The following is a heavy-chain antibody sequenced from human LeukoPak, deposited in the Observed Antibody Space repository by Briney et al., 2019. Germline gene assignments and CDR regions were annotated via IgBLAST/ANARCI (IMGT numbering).Heavy chain of an antibody. Sequence: PGGSLRLSCAASGFTFSNYWMSWVRQAPGKGLEWVANIKQDGSEKFYVGSVKGRFTISRDNAKNSLYLQMNSLRAEDTALYYCARGGYGDSGGYNWFDTWGQGTLVTVSS. CDR3: ARGGYGDSGGYNWFDT. CDR1: GFTFSNYW. V-gene: IGHV3-7*01. CDR2: IKQDGSEK. J-gene: IGHJ5*02. D-gene: IGHD4-17*01.